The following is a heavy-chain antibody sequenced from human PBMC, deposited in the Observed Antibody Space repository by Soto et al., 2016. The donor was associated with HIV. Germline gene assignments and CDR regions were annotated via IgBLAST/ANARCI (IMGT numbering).Heavy chain of an antibody. CDR1: GFNFSDYY. CDR3: ARIGEKMTAFYGEDY. D-gene: IGHD2-21*02. CDR2: ISPRGYR. J-gene: IGHJ4*02. V-gene: IGHV3-11*05. Sequence: QVQLVESGGDWVKPGGSQTLSCKISGFNFSDYYMSWVRQAPGKGLEWVSYISPRGYREYGDSVKGRFTISRDNAKKSLYLQMTSLRVADTAVYYCARIGEKMTAFYGEDYWGQGTQVTVSS.